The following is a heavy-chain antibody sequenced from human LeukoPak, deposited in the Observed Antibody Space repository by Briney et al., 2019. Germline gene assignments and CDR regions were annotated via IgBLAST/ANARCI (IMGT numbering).Heavy chain of an antibody. D-gene: IGHD2-21*01. CDR1: GGSISSYY. J-gene: IGHJ3*02. CDR2: IYTSGST. CDR3: ARSPFLVVVEDAFDI. V-gene: IGHV4-4*07. Sequence: SETLSLTCTVSGGSISSYYWSWIRQPAGKGLEWIGRIYTSGSTNYNPSLKSRVTMSVDTSKNQFSLKLSSVTAADTAVYYCARSPFLVVVEDAFDIWGQGTMVTVSS.